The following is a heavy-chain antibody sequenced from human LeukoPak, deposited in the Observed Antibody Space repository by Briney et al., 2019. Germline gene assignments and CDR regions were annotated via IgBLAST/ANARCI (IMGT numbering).Heavy chain of an antibody. D-gene: IGHD2-2*01. CDR1: GGSISSYY. V-gene: IGHV4-59*08. CDR3: ARGPAGPAAPHYFDY. CDR2: INHSGST. Sequence: SETLSLTCTVSGGSISSYYWSWIRQPPGKGLEWIGSINHSGSTYYNPSLKSRVTISVDTSKNQFSLKLSSVTAADTAVYYCARGPAGPAAPHYFDYWGQGTLVTVSS. J-gene: IGHJ4*02.